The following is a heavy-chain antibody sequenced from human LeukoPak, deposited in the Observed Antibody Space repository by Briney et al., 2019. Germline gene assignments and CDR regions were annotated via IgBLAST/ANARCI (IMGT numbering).Heavy chain of an antibody. CDR1: GFTFSSYA. V-gene: IGHV3-64*01. CDR3: AREPLSIWFGESLGSPFDY. Sequence: GGSLRLSCAASGFTFSSYAMHWVRQAPGKGLEYVSAISSNGGSTYYANSVKGRFTISRDNSKNTLYLQMNSLRTEDTAVYYCAREPLSIWFGESLGSPFDYWGQGTLVTVSS. CDR2: ISSNGGST. D-gene: IGHD3-10*01. J-gene: IGHJ4*02.